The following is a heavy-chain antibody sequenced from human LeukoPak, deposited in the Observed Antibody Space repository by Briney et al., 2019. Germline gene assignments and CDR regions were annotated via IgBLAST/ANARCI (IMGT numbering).Heavy chain of an antibody. V-gene: IGHV4-61*02. Sequence: PSETLSLTCTVSGGSISSGSYYWSWIRQPAGKGLEWIGRIYTSGSTNYNPSLKSRVTISVDTSKNQFSLKLSSVTAADTAVYYCARTTMVRGTYYMDVWGKGTTVTVSS. CDR3: ARTTMVRGTYYMDV. J-gene: IGHJ6*03. CDR2: IYTSGST. D-gene: IGHD3-10*01. CDR1: GGSISSGSYY.